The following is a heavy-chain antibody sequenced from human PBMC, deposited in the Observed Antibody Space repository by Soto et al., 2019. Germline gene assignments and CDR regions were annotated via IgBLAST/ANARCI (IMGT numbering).Heavy chain of an antibody. Sequence: EVQLLESGGGLVQPGGSLRLSCAAYGFTFSSYSMSWVRQAPGKGLEWVSGFRTSGDGGTTYYADSVKGRFTISRDNSKNMLFLQMNSLRAEDTAIYSCAKKVNSGPGSQYFDYWGQGTLVTVSS. D-gene: IGHD3-10*01. CDR3: AKKVNSGPGSQYFDY. CDR1: GFTFSSYS. V-gene: IGHV3-23*01. CDR2: FRTSGDGGTT. J-gene: IGHJ4*02.